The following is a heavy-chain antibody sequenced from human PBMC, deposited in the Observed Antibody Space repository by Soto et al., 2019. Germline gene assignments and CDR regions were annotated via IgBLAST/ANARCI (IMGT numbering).Heavy chain of an antibody. CDR1: GFTFSNAW. J-gene: IGHJ5*02. V-gene: IGHV3-15*01. CDR2: IKSKTDGGTT. Sequence: GGSLRLSCAASGFTFSNAWMSWVRQAPGKGLEWVGRIKSKTDGGTTDYAAPVKGRFTISRDDSKNTLYLQMNSLKTEDTAVYYCTSRLRNYDFWSGYSGRDWFDPWGQGTLVTVSS. D-gene: IGHD3-3*01. CDR3: TSRLRNYDFWSGYSGRDWFDP.